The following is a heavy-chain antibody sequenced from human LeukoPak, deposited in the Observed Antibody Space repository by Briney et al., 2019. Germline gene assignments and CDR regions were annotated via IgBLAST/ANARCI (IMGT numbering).Heavy chain of an antibody. D-gene: IGHD6-19*01. Sequence: PSETLSLTCTVSGGSLSTYYWSWIRQPPGKGLEWIGFIKYSGSTNYNPSLKSRVTMSVDTSMNQFSLKLSSVTAADTAVYYCAKIQCPQVDAFDIWGQGTMVTVSS. CDR1: GGSLSTYY. J-gene: IGHJ3*02. CDR3: AKIQCPQVDAFDI. V-gene: IGHV4-59*01. CDR2: IKYSGST.